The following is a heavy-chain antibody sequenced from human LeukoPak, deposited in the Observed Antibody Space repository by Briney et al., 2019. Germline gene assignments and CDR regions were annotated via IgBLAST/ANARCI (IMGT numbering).Heavy chain of an antibody. D-gene: IGHD4-17*01. CDR1: GYTFTGYY. Sequence: ASVKVSCKASGYTFTGYYMHWVRQAPGQGLEWMGWINPNSGGTNYAQKFQGRVTMTRDTSISTAYMELSRLRSDDTAVYYCARDNYGDHDPDLFSAFDIWGQGTMVTVSS. J-gene: IGHJ3*02. CDR3: ARDNYGDHDPDLFSAFDI. CDR2: INPNSGGT. V-gene: IGHV1-2*02.